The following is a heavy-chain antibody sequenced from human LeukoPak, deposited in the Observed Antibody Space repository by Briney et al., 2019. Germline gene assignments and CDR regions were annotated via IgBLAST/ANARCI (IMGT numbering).Heavy chain of an antibody. J-gene: IGHJ5*02. D-gene: IGHD6-13*01. Sequence: PSETLSLTCTLSGGSISGYYWSWIRQPPGKGLEWIGYIYYSGSTNYNPSLKSRVTISVDTSKNQFSLKLSSVTAADTAVYYCARGCSAGTPHHWFDPWGQGTLVTVSS. CDR2: IYYSGST. CDR3: ARGCSAGTPHHWFDP. V-gene: IGHV4-59*01. CDR1: GGSISGYY.